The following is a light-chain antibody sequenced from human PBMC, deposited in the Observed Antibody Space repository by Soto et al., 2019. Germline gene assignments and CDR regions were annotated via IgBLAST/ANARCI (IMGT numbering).Light chain of an antibody. CDR1: QSVRDN. J-gene: IGKJ4*01. V-gene: IGKV3-15*01. CDR3: QHYNNWPLT. Sequence: EILLTQSPATLAVSPGEGATLSCRASQSVRDNLAWYQQKPGQAPRLLIYRASTRATGVPARFSGSGSGTEFTLTISSLQSEDVSVYFCQHYNNWPLTFGGGTKVDIK. CDR2: RAS.